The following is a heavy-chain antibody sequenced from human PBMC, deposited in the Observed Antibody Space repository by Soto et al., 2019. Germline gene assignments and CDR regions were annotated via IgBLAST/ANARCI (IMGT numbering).Heavy chain of an antibody. CDR2: ISYDGSLQ. V-gene: IGHV3-30*03. Sequence: QAQLVESGGGVVQPGRSLRLSCAASGFAFSSYGMHWVRQAPGTGLEWVAVISYDGSLQHYADSVKGRFTISRDNSKNMVLLQMGSLRAEDTAVYYCVSDRGYGHASVPYSCGQGTLVSVSS. J-gene: IGHJ4*02. CDR3: VSDRGYGHASVPYS. CDR1: GFAFSSYG. D-gene: IGHD5-18*01.